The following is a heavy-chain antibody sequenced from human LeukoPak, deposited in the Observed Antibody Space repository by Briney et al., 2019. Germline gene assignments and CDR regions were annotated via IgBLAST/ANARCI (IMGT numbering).Heavy chain of an antibody. CDR3: ARAVYSPGYSSSRGLFDY. CDR2: IIPIFGTA. V-gene: IGHV1-69*13. Sequence: ASVKVSCKASGGTFSSYAISWVRQAPGQGLEWMGGIIPIFGTANYAQKFQGRVTITADESTSTAYMELSSLRSEDTAVYYCARAVYSPGYSSSRGLFDYWGQGTLVTVSS. CDR1: GGTFSSYA. D-gene: IGHD6-13*01. J-gene: IGHJ4*02.